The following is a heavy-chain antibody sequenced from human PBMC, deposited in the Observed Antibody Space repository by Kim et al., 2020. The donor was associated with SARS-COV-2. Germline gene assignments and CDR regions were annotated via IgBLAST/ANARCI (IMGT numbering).Heavy chain of an antibody. J-gene: IGHJ6*02. CDR1: GGTFSSYA. CDR3: ARDQGYCSGGSCSYYYYGIDV. V-gene: IGHV1-69*13. D-gene: IGHD2-15*01. Sequence: SVKVSCKASGGTFSSYAISWVRQAPGQGLEWMGSIIPIFGTANYAQKFQVRVTITADESTSTAYMELSSLRSEDTAVYYCARDQGYCSGGSCSYYYYGIDVWGQGTTVTVSS. CDR2: IIPIFGTA.